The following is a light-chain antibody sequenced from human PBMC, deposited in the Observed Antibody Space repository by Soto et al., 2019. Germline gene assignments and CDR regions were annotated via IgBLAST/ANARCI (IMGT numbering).Light chain of an antibody. V-gene: IGKV3-15*01. J-gene: IGKJ1*01. CDR2: DAS. CDR1: QSVSSN. CDR3: QQYNNWPRT. Sequence: EIVMTQSPATLSVSPGERATLSCRASQSVSSNLAWYQQRPGQAPRLLIYDASTRATGNPARFSGSGSGTEFTLTISSLQSEDFAVYYCQQYNNWPRTCGQGTKVEIK.